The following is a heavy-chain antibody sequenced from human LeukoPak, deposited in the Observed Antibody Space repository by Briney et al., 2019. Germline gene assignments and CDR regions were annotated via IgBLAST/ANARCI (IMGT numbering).Heavy chain of an antibody. CDR3: ASLAYCSSTSCYVFSDY. D-gene: IGHD2-2*01. J-gene: IGHJ4*02. V-gene: IGHV4-34*01. Sequence: SETLSLTCAVYGGSFSGYYWSWIRQPPGKGLEWIGEINHSGSTNYNPSLKSRVTISVDTSKNQFSLKLSSVTAADTAVYYCASLAYCSSTSCYVFSDYWGQGTLVTVSS. CDR1: GGSFSGYY. CDR2: INHSGST.